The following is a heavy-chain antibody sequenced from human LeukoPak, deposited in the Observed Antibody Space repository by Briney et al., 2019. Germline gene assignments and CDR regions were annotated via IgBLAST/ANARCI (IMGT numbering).Heavy chain of an antibody. CDR1: GYTFTGHF. V-gene: IGHV1-2*02. D-gene: IGHD2-2*01. CDR2: INPNSGGT. Sequence: ASVKVSCNTSGYTFTGHFVHWVRQAPGQGLEWMGWINPNSGGTNYAQKFQGRVTMTRDTSISTAYMELSRLRSDDTAIYYCARDVGEYCSSVSCYASDYWGQGTLVTVSS. J-gene: IGHJ4*02. CDR3: ARDVGEYCSSVSCYASDY.